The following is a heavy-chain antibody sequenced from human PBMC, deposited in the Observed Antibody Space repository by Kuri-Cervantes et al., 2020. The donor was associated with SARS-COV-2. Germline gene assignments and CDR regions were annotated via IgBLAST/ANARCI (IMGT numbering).Heavy chain of an antibody. J-gene: IGHJ4*02. Sequence: LRLSCTVSGGSFINTDHYWTWIRQPPGKDLEWIGHIYYSGGTFYNPSLQSRILMSIDTSKNQFSLKLSSVTAADTAVYYCARVENFRGTNKYYPFFHYWGQGTPVTVSS. CDR2: IYYSGGT. V-gene: IGHV4-30-4*01. D-gene: IGHD3-16*01. CDR1: GGSFINTDHY. CDR3: ARVENFRGTNKYYPFFHY.